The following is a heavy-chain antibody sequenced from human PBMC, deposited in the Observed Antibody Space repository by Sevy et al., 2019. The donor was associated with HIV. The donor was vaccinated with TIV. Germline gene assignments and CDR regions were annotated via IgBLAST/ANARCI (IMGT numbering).Heavy chain of an antibody. CDR1: GFTFSSYS. CDR2: ISSSRSYI. J-gene: IGHJ4*02. Sequence: GGSLRLSCAASGFTFSSYSMNWVRQAPGKGLEWVSSISSSRSYIYYADSVKGRFTISRDNAKNSLYLQMNSLRAEDTAVYYCARDTYRERPWELTCDYWGQGTLVTVSS. D-gene: IGHD1-26*01. V-gene: IGHV3-21*01. CDR3: ARDTYRERPWELTCDY.